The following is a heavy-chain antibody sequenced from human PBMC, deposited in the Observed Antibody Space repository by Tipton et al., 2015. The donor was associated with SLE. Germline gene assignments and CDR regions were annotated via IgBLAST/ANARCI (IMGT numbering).Heavy chain of an antibody. CDR3: ATIWGSGAFDI. J-gene: IGHJ3*02. V-gene: IGHV4-39*07. CDR1: GGSISSGDYY. D-gene: IGHD7-27*01. CDR2: INHSGST. Sequence: TLSLTCTVSGGSISSGDYYWSWIRQPPGKGLEWIGEINHSGSTNYNPSLKSRVTISVDTSKNQFSLKLSSVTAADTAVYYCATIWGSGAFDIWGQGTMVTVSS.